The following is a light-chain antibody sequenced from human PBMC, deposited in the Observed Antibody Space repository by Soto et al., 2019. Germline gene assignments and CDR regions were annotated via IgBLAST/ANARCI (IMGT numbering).Light chain of an antibody. CDR3: SSYTSSSPYV. V-gene: IGLV2-14*01. Sequence: QSALTQPASVSGSPGQSITISCTGTSSDVGGYNYVSWYQQHPGKAPKLMIYEVSNRPLGVSNRFSGSKSGNTASLTISGLQAEYEADYYCSSYTSSSPYVFGTGTKLTVL. J-gene: IGLJ1*01. CDR1: SSDVGGYNY. CDR2: EVS.